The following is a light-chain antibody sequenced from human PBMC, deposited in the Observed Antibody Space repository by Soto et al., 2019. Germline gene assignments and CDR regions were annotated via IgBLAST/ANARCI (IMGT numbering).Light chain of an antibody. CDR3: QQYNNWPRT. Sequence: IVMTQSPATLSVSPGDSATLSCRASQSVTSNLAWYQHKPGQAPRLLIYSSSTRAAGIPARFGGSGSGTEFAFSISSLQSEDFAVYYCQQYNNWPRTFGQGTNVEIK. J-gene: IGKJ1*01. V-gene: IGKV3-15*01. CDR1: QSVTSN. CDR2: SSS.